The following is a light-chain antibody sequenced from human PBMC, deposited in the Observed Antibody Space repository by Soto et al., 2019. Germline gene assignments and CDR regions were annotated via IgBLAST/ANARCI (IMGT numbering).Light chain of an antibody. V-gene: IGKV1-5*01. Sequence: IQMPQSPSTLSASVGDRVTITCRASQSISSWLAWYQQKPGKAPKLLMYDASSLESGVPSRFSGSRSGTEFTLTISSLQPDDFAPYYCQQYNSYSGTFGQGTKVDVK. CDR2: DAS. J-gene: IGKJ1*01. CDR1: QSISSW. CDR3: QQYNSYSGT.